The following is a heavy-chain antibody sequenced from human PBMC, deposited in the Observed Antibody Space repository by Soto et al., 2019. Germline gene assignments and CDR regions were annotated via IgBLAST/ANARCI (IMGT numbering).Heavy chain of an antibody. CDR3: AKVTARDFWSGYYSVAGLFYYYGMDV. CDR2: ISGSGGST. J-gene: IGHJ6*02. V-gene: IGHV3-23*01. CDR1: GFTFSSYA. Sequence: GGSLRLSCAASGFTFSSYAMSWVRQAPGKGLEWVSAISGSGGSTYYADSVKGRFTISRDNSKNTLYLQMNSLRAEDTAVYYCAKVTARDFWSGYYSVAGLFYYYGMDVWGQGTTVIV. D-gene: IGHD3-3*01.